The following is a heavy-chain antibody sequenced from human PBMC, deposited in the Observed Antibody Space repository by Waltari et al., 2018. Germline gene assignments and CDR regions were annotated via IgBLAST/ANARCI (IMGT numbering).Heavy chain of an antibody. V-gene: IGHV3-21*01. CDR1: GFAFSSYT. CDR3: ARPRAMGEIDH. CDR2: ISSNSRYK. D-gene: IGHD3-16*01. J-gene: IGHJ4*02. Sequence: EVKVVQSGGGLVRPGGPLTLSCSASGFAFSSYTMDWVRQAPGKGLEWVSSISSNSRYKNYADSTKGRFTISRDNAKNSVYLLMNSLRVEDTAIYFCARPRAMGEIDHWGQGTLVAVSS.